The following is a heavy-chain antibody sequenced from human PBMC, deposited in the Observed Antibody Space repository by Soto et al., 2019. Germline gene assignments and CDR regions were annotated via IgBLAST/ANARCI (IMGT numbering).Heavy chain of an antibody. CDR3: ARTSAPSYCSSTSCYSPDGTNWFDP. V-gene: IGHV4-34*01. J-gene: IGHJ5*02. CDR2: INHSGST. D-gene: IGHD2-2*02. Sequence: SETLSLTCAVYGGSFSGYYWSWIRQPPGKGLEWFGEINHSGSTNYNPSLKSRVTISVDTSKNQFSLKLSSVTAADTAVYYCARTSAPSYCSSTSCYSPDGTNWFDPWGQGTLVT. CDR1: GGSFSGYY.